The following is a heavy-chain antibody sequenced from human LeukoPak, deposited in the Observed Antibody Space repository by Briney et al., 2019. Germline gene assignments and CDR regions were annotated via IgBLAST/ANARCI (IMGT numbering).Heavy chain of an antibody. D-gene: IGHD1-26*01. V-gene: IGHV4-4*07. J-gene: IGHJ5*02. Sequence: PSETLSLTCTVSGDSIGSNYWSWIRQPAGKGLVWIGRIYPSGTNYNPSLKSRVTISVDKSKNQVSLKLISVTAADTAMYYCAKSSGSYRPWGQGTLVTVSS. CDR2: IYPSGT. CDR3: AKSSGSYRP. CDR1: GDSIGSNY.